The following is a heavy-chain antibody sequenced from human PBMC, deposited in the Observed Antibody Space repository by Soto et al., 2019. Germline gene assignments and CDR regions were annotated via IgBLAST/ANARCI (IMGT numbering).Heavy chain of an antibody. V-gene: IGHV4-59*01. J-gene: IGHJ6*03. CDR1: GGSISSYY. Sequence: TSETLSLTCTVSGGSISSYYWSWIRQPPGKGLEWIGYIYYSGSTNYNPSLKSRVTISVDTSKNQFSLKLSSVTAADTAVYYCARVSWPGYYYYYYMDVWGKGTTVTVS. CDR2: IYYSGST. CDR3: ARVSWPGYYYYYYMDV.